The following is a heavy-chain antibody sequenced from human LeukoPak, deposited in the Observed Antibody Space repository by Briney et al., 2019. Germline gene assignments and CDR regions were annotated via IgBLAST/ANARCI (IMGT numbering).Heavy chain of an antibody. CDR1: GGSFSGYC. D-gene: IGHD3-22*01. J-gene: IGHJ4*02. CDR2: INHSGST. V-gene: IGHV4-34*01. CDR3: ARRGLDSSGYYLDY. Sequence: SETLSLTCAVYGGSFSGYCWSWIRQPPGKGLEWIGEINHSGSTNYNPSLKSRVTISVDTSKNQFSLKLSSVTAADTAAYYCARRGLDSSGYYLDYWGQGTLVTVSS.